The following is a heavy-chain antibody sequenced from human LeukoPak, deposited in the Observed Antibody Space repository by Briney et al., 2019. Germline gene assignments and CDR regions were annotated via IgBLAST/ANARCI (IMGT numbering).Heavy chain of an antibody. CDR3: AKYSSSWYGGAFDI. CDR2: MNPNSGNT. V-gene: IGHV1-8*01. CDR1: GYTFTSYD. J-gene: IGHJ3*02. D-gene: IGHD6-13*01. Sequence: ASVKVPCKASGYTFTSYDINWVRQATGQGLEWMGWMNPNSGNTGYAQKFQGRVTMTRNTSISTAYMELSSLRSEDTAVYYCAKYSSSWYGGAFDIWGQGTMVTVSS.